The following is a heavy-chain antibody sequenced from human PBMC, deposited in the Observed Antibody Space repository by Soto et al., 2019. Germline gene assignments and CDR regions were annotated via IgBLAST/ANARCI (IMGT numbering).Heavy chain of an antibody. CDR2: ISSSGSTI. Sequence: EVQLVESGGGLVQPGGSLRLSCAASGFTFSSYEMNWVRQAPGKGLEWVSYISSSGSTIYYADSVKGRFTISRDNAKNSLYLQMNGLRAEDTAVYYCARVRIVVVTTYPGDYYVMDVWGQGTTVTVSS. V-gene: IGHV3-48*03. CDR1: GFTFSSYE. J-gene: IGHJ6*02. D-gene: IGHD2-21*02. CDR3: ARVRIVVVTTYPGDYYVMDV.